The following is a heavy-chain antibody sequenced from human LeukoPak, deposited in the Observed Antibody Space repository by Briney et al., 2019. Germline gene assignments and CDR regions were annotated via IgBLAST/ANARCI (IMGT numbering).Heavy chain of an antibody. Sequence: PSETLSLTCAVSGGSISSNSYYWGWIRQPPGKGLEWIGSIYYGGSTYYKSSLKSRVTISVDTSKNQFSLKLTSVTAADTAVYYCAARGYIVLVPASKSGGPDNYYHYMDVWGKGTTVTISS. CDR2: IYYGGST. D-gene: IGHD2-2*01. J-gene: IGHJ6*03. V-gene: IGHV4-39*01. CDR1: GGSISSNSYY. CDR3: AARGYIVLVPASKSGGPDNYYHYMDV.